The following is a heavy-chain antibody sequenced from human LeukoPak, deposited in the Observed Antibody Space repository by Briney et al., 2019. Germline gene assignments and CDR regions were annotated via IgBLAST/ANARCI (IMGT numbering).Heavy chain of an antibody. J-gene: IGHJ5*02. CDR1: GGSISSSSYY. V-gene: IGHV4-39*07. CDR2: IYYGGST. Sequence: PSETLSLTCTVSGGSISSSSYYWGWLRQPPGMGLEWLGSIYYGGSTYYNPSLRSRATLSVNTSKTQFSLKLSSLTAAATAFYSCAGDYYYVWGSYRHNWFDPGGQGTLVTVSS. CDR3: AGDYYYVWGSYRHNWFDP. D-gene: IGHD3-16*02.